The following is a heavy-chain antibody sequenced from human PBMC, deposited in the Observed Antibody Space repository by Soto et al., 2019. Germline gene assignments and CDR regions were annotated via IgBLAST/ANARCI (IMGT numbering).Heavy chain of an antibody. CDR3: ARPTGYCSSTKCYGWFDS. CDR1: GYNFPSYR. D-gene: IGHD2-2*01. CDR2: IYPGDSDT. Sequence: GESLKISCKGSGYNFPSYRIGWVRQMPGKGLEWMGIIYPGDSDTRYSPSFQGQVTISVDKSISTAYLQWSSLKASDTAMYYCARPTGYCSSTKCYGWFDSWGQVSLVTV. J-gene: IGHJ5*01. V-gene: IGHV5-51*01.